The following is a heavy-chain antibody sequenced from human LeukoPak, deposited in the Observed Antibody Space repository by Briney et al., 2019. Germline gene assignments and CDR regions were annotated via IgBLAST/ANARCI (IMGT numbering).Heavy chain of an antibody. D-gene: IGHD2-2*01. CDR2: LYPGGST. Sequence: SETLSLTCTVSGGSICSSYWSWIRQPAGKGLEWIGRLYPGGSTNYNPSLKSRITMAGDTSKNPFSLKLSSVTAEDTAVYFCAGGDIAVVPATYGGPPYYYYGLDVWGQGTTVTVSS. CDR1: GGSICSSY. CDR3: AGGDIAVVPATYGGPPYYYYGLDV. V-gene: IGHV4-4*07. J-gene: IGHJ6*02.